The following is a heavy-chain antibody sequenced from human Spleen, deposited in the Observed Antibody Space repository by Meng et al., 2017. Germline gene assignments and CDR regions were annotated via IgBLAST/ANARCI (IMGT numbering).Heavy chain of an antibody. CDR3: ARWYSSGGFDP. Sequence: GESLKISCAASGFTFDDYGMSWVRQAPGKGLEGGCGINWNGGSIGYADSVKGRFTISRDNAKNSMHLEMNRRRAEDTDWDYCARWYSSGGFDPWGQGTLVTVSS. J-gene: IGHJ5*02. CDR1: GFTFDDYG. V-gene: IGHV3-20*04. D-gene: IGHD6-19*01. CDR2: INWNGGSI.